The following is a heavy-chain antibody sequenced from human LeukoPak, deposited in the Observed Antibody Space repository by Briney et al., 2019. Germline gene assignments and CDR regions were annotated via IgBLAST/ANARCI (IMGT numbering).Heavy chain of an antibody. V-gene: IGHV4-59*01. D-gene: IGHD3-3*01. CDR2: IYYSGST. J-gene: IGHJ4*02. CDR3: ARSYDFWSGDSQFDY. CDR1: GGSISSYY. Sequence: SETLSLTCTVSGGSISSYYWSWIRQPPGKGLEWIGYIYYSGSTNYNPSLKSRVTISVDTSKNQFSLKLSSVTAADTATYYCARSYDFWSGDSQFDYWGQGTLVTVPS.